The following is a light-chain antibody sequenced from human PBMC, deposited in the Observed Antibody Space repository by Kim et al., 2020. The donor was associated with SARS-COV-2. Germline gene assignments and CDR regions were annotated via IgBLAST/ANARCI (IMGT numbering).Light chain of an antibody. J-gene: IGKJ1*01. CDR3: MQATQFPWT. CDR2: KVS. Sequence: RATTPCTTSQSLLSSDGNTDCNWFHQRPGQPPRPLIYKVSIRFSGVPDRFSGSGAGTFFTLRISRVEAEDVGVYYCMQATQFPWTFGQGTKVDIK. V-gene: IGKV2-24*01. CDR1: QSLLSSDGNTD.